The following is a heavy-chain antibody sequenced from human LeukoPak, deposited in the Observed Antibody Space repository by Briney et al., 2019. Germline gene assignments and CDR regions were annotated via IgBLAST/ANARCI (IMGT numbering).Heavy chain of an antibody. Sequence: PSETLSLTCGVSVGSISGFYWTWIRQPPGRGLEWIGYILYTGSTNYNPSLKSRVTMSVDTSKNQFSLNLSPLTAGRTAVYYCAGSSRYDLFHAWGQGTLVTVSS. D-gene: IGHD3-3*01. CDR3: AGSSRYDLFHA. V-gene: IGHV4-59*01. CDR2: ILYTGST. CDR1: VGSISGFY. J-gene: IGHJ5*02.